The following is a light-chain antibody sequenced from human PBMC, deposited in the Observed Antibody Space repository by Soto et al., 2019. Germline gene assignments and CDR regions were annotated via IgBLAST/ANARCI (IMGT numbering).Light chain of an antibody. CDR2: DAS. CDR3: QQRSNWRVT. CDR1: QSVNIY. J-gene: IGKJ4*01. V-gene: IGKV3-11*01. Sequence: EIVLTQSPATLSLSPGERATLSCRASQSVNIYLAWYQQKPGPAPRLLIYDASNRATGIPARFSGSGSGTDFTLTISSLEPEDIAVYYCQQRSNWRVTFGGGTKV.